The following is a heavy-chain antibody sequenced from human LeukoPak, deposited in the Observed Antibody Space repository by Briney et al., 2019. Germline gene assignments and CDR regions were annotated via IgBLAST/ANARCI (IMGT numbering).Heavy chain of an antibody. V-gene: IGHV3-33*03. D-gene: IGHD3-22*01. Sequence: QPGRSLRLSCAASGFTFSNYAMHWVRQAPGKGLEWVAVIWYDGSPKYYPDSVKGRFTISRDNAENTLYLQMNSLRVEDTAVYYCVRSAFHAGSGNYYDYWGQGTLVTVSS. CDR1: GFTFSNYA. J-gene: IGHJ4*02. CDR2: IWYDGSPK. CDR3: VRSAFHAGSGNYYDY.